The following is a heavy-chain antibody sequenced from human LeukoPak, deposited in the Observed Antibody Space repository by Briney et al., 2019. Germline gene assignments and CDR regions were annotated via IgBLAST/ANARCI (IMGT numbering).Heavy chain of an antibody. V-gene: IGHV1-69*05. CDR2: IIPIFGTA. D-gene: IGHD3-10*01. J-gene: IGHJ4*02. CDR3: ARGRGSGSGSNYFDY. Sequence: GSSVTVSCKASGGTFNSYAISWVRQAPGQGLEWMGGIIPIFGTANYAQKFQGRVTITTDESTSTAYMELSSLRSEDTAVYYCARGRGSGSGSNYFDYWGQGTLVTVSS. CDR1: GGTFNSYA.